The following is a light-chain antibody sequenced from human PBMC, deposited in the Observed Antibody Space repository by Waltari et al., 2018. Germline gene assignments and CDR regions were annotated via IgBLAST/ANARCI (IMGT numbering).Light chain of an antibody. J-gene: IGLJ3*02. CDR3: AVWDDSLGGV. CDR2: NDN. V-gene: IGLV1-44*01. CDR1: NSNIGGNS. Sequence: QSVLTQPPSVSGTPGQRVTISCSGSNSNIGGNSVNLYQQLPGKAPKLLIYNDNQGPSGVPDRFSASKSGTSASLAITGLQSEDEADYYCAVWDDSLGGVFGGGTKLTVL.